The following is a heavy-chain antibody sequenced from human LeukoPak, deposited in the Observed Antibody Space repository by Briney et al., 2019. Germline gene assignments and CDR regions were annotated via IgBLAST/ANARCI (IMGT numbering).Heavy chain of an antibody. Sequence: GRSLRLSCAASEFSVGSNYMTWVRQAPGKGLEWVSGISPSGGGTYYADSVKGRFTISRDDSKNTLSLQMNSLRVEDTALYYCAQDIAWGAFEHWGQGTLVTVSS. D-gene: IGHD7-27*01. V-gene: IGHV3-23*01. CDR3: AQDIAWGAFEH. CDR1: EFSVGSNY. CDR2: ISPSGGGT. J-gene: IGHJ4*02.